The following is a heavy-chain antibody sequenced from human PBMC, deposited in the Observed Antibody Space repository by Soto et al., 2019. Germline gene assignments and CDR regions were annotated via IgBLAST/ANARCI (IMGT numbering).Heavy chain of an antibody. V-gene: IGHV3-73*01. CDR1: WFTFSGSA. CDR3: TRHIDFWSGYQPGYYYYYGMDV. J-gene: IGHJ6*02. CDR2: IRSKANSYAT. D-gene: IGHD3-3*01. Sequence: GGSLRLSCAASWFTFSGSAMHWVRQASGKGLEWVGRIRSKANSYATAYAASVKGRFTISRDDSKNTAYLQMNSLKTEDTAVYYCTRHIDFWSGYQPGYYYYYGMDVWGQGTTVTVSS.